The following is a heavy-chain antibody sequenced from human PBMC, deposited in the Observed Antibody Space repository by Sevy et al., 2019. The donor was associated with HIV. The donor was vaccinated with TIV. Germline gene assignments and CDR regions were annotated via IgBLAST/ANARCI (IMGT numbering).Heavy chain of an antibody. V-gene: IGHV3-21*06. D-gene: IGHD6-13*01. CDR2: ISSRSSHI. Sequence: GGSLRLSCAASGFTFSTYSMNWVRQAPGKGLEWVSSISSRSSHIYYADSVKGRFTVSRDNAKNSLYLQMNSLRAEDTAMYYCTRARGGVAASGDYWGQGTLVTVSS. J-gene: IGHJ4*02. CDR1: GFTFSTYS. CDR3: TRARGGVAASGDY.